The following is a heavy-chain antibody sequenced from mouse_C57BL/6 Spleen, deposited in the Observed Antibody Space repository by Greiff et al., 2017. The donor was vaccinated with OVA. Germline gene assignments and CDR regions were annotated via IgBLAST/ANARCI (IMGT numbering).Heavy chain of an antibody. J-gene: IGHJ2*01. D-gene: IGHD1-1*01. CDR2: IYPRSGNT. Sequence: VQLVESGAELVRPGTSVKVSCKASGYAFTNYLIEWVKQRPGHGLEWIGVIYPRSGNTYYNEKFKGKATLTADKSSSTAYMELRSLTSEDSAVYFCARAYGSSYGNYFDYWGQGTTLTVSS. CDR3: ARAYGSSYGNYFDY. CDR1: GYAFTNYL. V-gene: IGHV1-54*01.